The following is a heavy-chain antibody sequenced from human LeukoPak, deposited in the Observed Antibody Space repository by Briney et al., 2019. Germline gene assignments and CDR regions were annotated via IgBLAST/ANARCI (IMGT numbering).Heavy chain of an antibody. Sequence: SETLSLTCTVSGGSVSSYYWSWIRQPPEKGLEWIGYIYYSGSTNYNPSLKSRVTISVDTSKNQFSLKLSSVTAADTAVYYCARDRRWLYFDLWGRGTLVTVSS. CDR1: GGSVSSYY. D-gene: IGHD3-9*01. V-gene: IGHV4-59*02. CDR2: IYYSGST. J-gene: IGHJ2*01. CDR3: ARDRRWLYFDL.